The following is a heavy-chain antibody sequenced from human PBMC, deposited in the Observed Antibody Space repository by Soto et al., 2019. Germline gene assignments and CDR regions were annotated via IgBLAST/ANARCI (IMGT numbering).Heavy chain of an antibody. J-gene: IGHJ6*02. Sequence: EVQLLESGGGLVQPGGSLRLSCAASGCTLSSYAMSWVRQAPGKGLEWVSAISGSGGSTYYADSVKGRFTISRDNSKNTLYLQMNSLRAEDTAVYYCVCGEYQLPKKTSSGWDDYYYGMDVWGQGTTVTVSS. CDR1: GCTLSSYA. CDR3: VCGEYQLPKKTSSGWDDYYYGMDV. D-gene: IGHD6-19*01. V-gene: IGHV3-23*01. CDR2: ISGSGGST.